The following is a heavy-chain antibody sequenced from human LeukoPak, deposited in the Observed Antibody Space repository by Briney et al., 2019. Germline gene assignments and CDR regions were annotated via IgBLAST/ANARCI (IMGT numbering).Heavy chain of an antibody. V-gene: IGHV6-1*01. CDR1: GDSVSSNSAA. Sequence: SQTLSLTCAISGDSVSSNSAAWNWIRQSPSRGLEWLGRTYYRSKWYNDYAVSVKSRITINPDTSKNQFSLQLNSVTPEDTAVYCCARERAYCGGDCYSAYYYGMDVWGQGTTVTVSS. J-gene: IGHJ6*02. CDR2: TYYRSKWYN. CDR3: ARERAYCGGDCYSAYYYGMDV. D-gene: IGHD2-21*02.